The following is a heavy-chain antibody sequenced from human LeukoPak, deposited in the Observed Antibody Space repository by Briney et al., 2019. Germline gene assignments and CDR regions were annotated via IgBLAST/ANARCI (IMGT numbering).Heavy chain of an antibody. CDR1: GYAFNNYF. D-gene: IGHD3-10*02. V-gene: IGHV1-18*01. Sequence: ASVKVSCKASGYAFNNYFISWVRQVPGQGLEWVGWISPHSHTTHYAEKVQGRVTMTTDTSTTTVYMELRSLGPDDTAVYFCARGHTMYYWGQGAPVTVSS. CDR2: ISPHSHTT. CDR3: ARGHTMYY. J-gene: IGHJ4*02.